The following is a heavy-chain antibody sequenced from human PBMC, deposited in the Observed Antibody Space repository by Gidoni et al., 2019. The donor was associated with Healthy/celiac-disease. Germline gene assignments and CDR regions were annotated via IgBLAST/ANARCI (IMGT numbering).Heavy chain of an antibody. V-gene: IGHV4-34*01. Sequence: VQLQQWGAGLLKPSETLSLTCHVYGGSFSGYYWSWTRQPPGKGLEWIGEINHSGSTHYNPSLKSRVTISVDSSKNQFSLKLSSVTAADTAVYYCARRRLYCSSTSCSHGWFDPWGQGTLVTVSS. CDR3: ARRRLYCSSTSCSHGWFDP. J-gene: IGHJ5*02. D-gene: IGHD2-2*01. CDR2: INHSGST. CDR1: GGSFSGYY.